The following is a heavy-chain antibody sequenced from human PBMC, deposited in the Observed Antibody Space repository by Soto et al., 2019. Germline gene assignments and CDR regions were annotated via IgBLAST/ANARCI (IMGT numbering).Heavy chain of an antibody. CDR2: ISSDGSNK. CDR1: GFSLTSFA. J-gene: IGHJ6*01. V-gene: IGHV3-30-3*01. CDR3: ARSRRLTLTARAFCYRLHL. Sequence: HLVESGGGVVQPGRSLRLSCTASGFSLTSFAVHWVRQAPGKGLEWVAVISSDGSNKYYIESVKGRFNISRDNFKNAMYMESDKRRIEDTAVYYCARSRRLTLTARAFCYRLHLWGQGTTVYVSS.